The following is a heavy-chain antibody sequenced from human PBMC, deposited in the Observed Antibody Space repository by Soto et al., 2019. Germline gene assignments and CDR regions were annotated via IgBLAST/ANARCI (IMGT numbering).Heavy chain of an antibody. CDR3: AREGEYSYGYFDC. CDR2: IRSKAYGGTT. J-gene: IGHJ4*02. D-gene: IGHD5-18*01. CDR1: GFTFGDYA. V-gene: IGHV3-49*04. Sequence: LRLSCTASGFTFGDYAMSWVRQAPWKGLEWVGFIRSKAYGGTTEYAASVKGRFTISRDDSKSIAYLQMNSLKTEDTAVYYCAREGEYSYGYFDCWGQGTPGHRLL.